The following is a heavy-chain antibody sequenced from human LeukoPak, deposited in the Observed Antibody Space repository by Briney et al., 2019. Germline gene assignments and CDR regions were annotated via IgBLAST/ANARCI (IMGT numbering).Heavy chain of an antibody. CDR3: ARGDGSGSYYIGESFDY. J-gene: IGHJ4*02. CDR1: GFTFSSYS. V-gene: IGHV3-21*01. D-gene: IGHD3-10*01. CDR2: ISSSSSYI. Sequence: GSLRLSCAASGFTFSSYSMNWVRQAPGKGLEWVSSISSSSSYIYYADSVKGRFTISRDNAKNSLYLQMNSLRAEDTAVYYCARGDGSGSYYIGESFDYWGQGTLVTVSS.